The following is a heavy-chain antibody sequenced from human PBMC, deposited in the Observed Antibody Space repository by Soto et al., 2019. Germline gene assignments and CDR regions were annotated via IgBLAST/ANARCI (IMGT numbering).Heavy chain of an antibody. Sequence: GGSLRLSCAASGFTFSSYGMHWVRQAPGKGLEWVAVISHDGSNKYYADSVKGRFTIARDNSKKTFYLQMNSLRAEDTAVYYCAKDVVPTISMWGMDVWGKGTTVTVSS. V-gene: IGHV3-30*18. J-gene: IGHJ6*04. CDR1: GFTFSSYG. CDR2: ISHDGSNK. CDR3: AKDVVPTISMWGMDV. D-gene: IGHD5-12*01.